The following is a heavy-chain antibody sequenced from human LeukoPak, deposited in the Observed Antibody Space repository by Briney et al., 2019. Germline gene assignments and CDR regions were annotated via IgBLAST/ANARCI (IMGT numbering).Heavy chain of an antibody. CDR3: AREFRGSSGWRARSMFDY. CDR1: GFTVSSNY. J-gene: IGHJ4*02. CDR2: IYSGGST. D-gene: IGHD6-19*01. V-gene: IGHV3-53*01. Sequence: GGSLRLSCAASGFTVSSNYMSWVRQAPGKGLEWVSLIYSGGSTYYADFVKGRFTISRDNSKNTLYLQMNSLRAEDTAVYYCAREFRGSSGWRARSMFDYWGQGTLVTVSS.